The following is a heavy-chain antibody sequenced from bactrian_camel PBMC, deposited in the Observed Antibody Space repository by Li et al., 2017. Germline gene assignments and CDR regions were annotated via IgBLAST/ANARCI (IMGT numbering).Heavy chain of an antibody. CDR3: AARACGGLTLFHGLYNY. CDR1: TYIWENYC. V-gene: IGHV3S63*01. J-gene: IGHJ4*01. Sequence: VQLVESGGGSVQAGGSLRLSCTTSTYIWENYCMGWFRQSPGNEREGVAFISTSGRRTYYDDSVKGRFTVSTDNTRNRMYLQMDSLIPDDTAMYYCAARACGGLTLFHGLYNYWGQGTQVTVS. CDR2: ISTSGRRT. D-gene: IGHD1*01.